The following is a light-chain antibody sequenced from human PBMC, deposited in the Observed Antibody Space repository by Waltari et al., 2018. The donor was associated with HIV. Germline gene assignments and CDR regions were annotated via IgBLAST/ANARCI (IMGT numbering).Light chain of an antibody. CDR1: QSVSSY. CDR3: HQRSNWPIT. CDR2: GAS. Sequence: ELVLTQSPATLSLSPGERATLSCRASQSVSSYLAWYQQKPGQAPRLLIYGASSRATGIPARFSGSGSGTDFTLTISSLEPGDFGVYYCHQRSNWPITFGQGTRLEI. J-gene: IGKJ5*01. V-gene: IGKV3-11*01.